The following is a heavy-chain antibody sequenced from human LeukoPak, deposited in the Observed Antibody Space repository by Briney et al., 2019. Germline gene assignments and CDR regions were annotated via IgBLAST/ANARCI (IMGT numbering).Heavy chain of an antibody. J-gene: IGHJ6*02. V-gene: IGHV1-2*02. Sequence: ASVKVSCKASGYTFTGYYMHWVRQAPGQGLEWMGWINPNSGGTNYAQKFQGRVTMTRDTSISTAYMELSRLRSDDTAVYYCARDQGLIDPPPYGLDVWGQGTTVTVSS. CDR2: INPNSGGT. D-gene: IGHD3-16*01. CDR1: GYTFTGYY. CDR3: ARDQGLIDPPPYGLDV.